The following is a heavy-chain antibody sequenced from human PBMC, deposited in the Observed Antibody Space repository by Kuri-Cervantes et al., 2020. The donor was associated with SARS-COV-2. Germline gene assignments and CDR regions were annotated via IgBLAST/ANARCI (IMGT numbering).Heavy chain of an antibody. J-gene: IGHJ1*01. D-gene: IGHD2-8*01. Sequence: GGSLRLSCAASGFIVSSSYMSWVRQAPGKGLEWVSIIYAGGGTYYADSVKGQFTIPRDISKNTVFLQMKRLRPEDTAVYYCARSCNYARCSENFQHWGQGTLVTVSS. CDR2: IYAGGGT. CDR1: GFIVSSSY. V-gene: IGHV3-66*02. CDR3: ARSCNYARCSENFQH.